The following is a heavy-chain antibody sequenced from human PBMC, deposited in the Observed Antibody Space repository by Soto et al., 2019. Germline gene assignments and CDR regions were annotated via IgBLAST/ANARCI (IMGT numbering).Heavy chain of an antibody. D-gene: IGHD6-19*01. CDR2: INAGNGNT. J-gene: IGHJ4*02. CDR1: GYTFTSYA. Sequence: QVQLVQSGTEEKKPGASVKVSCKASGYTFTSYAMHWVRQAPGQRLEWMGWINAGNGNTKYSQKFQGRVTITRDTTASTAYMELSSLRSEDTAVYYCARAVAVPADFDYWGQGTLVTVSS. CDR3: ARAVAVPADFDY. V-gene: IGHV1-3*05.